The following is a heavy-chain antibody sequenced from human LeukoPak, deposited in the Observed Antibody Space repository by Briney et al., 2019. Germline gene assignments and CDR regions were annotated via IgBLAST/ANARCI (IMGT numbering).Heavy chain of an antibody. CDR2: ISSSGSTI. J-gene: IGHJ4*02. V-gene: IGHV3-48*03. CDR1: GFTFSSYE. D-gene: IGHD1-26*01. Sequence: GGSLRLSCAASGFTFSSYEMNWVRQAPGKGLEWVSYISSSGSTIYYADSVKGRFTISRDNAKNSLYLQMNSLRAEDTAVYYCAINSGSYWATYFDYWGQGTLVTVSS. CDR3: AINSGSYWATYFDY.